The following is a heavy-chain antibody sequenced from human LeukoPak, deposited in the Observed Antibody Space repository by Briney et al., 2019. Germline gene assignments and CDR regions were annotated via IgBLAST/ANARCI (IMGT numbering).Heavy chain of an antibody. CDR2: ISSSGSTI. CDR1: GFTFSSYE. D-gene: IGHD6-6*01. Sequence: PGWSLRLSCAASGFTFSSYEMNWVRQAPWKGLEWVSYISSSGSTIYYADSVKGRFTISRDNAKNSLYLQMNSLRAEDTAVYYCARDPRSSGYFDYWGQGTLVTVSS. J-gene: IGHJ4*02. V-gene: IGHV3-48*03. CDR3: ARDPRSSGYFDY.